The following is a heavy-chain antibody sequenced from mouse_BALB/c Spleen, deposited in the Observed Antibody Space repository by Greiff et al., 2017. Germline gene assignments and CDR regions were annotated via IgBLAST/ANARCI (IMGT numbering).Heavy chain of an antibody. D-gene: IGHD4-1*01. CDR2: ISSGGSYT. CDR3: ARHNWDVYFAY. V-gene: IGHV5-6*01. J-gene: IGHJ3*01. Sequence: EVHLVESGGDLVKPGGSLKLSCAASGFTFSSYGMSWVRQTPDKRLEWVATISSGGSYTYYPDSVKGRFTISRDNAKNTLYLQMSSLKSEDTAMYYCARHNWDVYFAYWGQGTLVTVSA. CDR1: GFTFSSYG.